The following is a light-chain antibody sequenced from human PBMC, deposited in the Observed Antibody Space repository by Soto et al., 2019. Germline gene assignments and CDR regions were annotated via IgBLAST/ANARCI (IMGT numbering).Light chain of an antibody. CDR1: QSVSGSY. J-gene: IGKJ1*01. V-gene: IGKV3-20*01. Sequence: IVLTQSPGTLSLSAGDRATLSCRASQSVSGSYLTWYQQIPGQAPRLLIYGASSRATGIPDRFSGSGSGTDFTLTISRLEPEDFAVYYCQHYDASPWTFGQGTKVDIK. CDR2: GAS. CDR3: QHYDASPWT.